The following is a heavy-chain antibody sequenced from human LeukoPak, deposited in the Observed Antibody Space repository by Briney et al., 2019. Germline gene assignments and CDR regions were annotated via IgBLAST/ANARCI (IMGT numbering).Heavy chain of an antibody. V-gene: IGHV1-69*13. CDR1: GYTFTSYY. CDR2: IIPIFGTA. D-gene: IGHD6-19*01. J-gene: IGHJ6*02. Sequence: SVKVSCKASGYTFTSYYMHWVRQAPGQGLEWMGGIIPIFGTANYAQKFQGRVTITADESTSTAYMELSSLRSEDTAVYYCARYSSGWYLDYYYGMDVWGQGTTVTVSS. CDR3: ARYSSGWYLDYYYGMDV.